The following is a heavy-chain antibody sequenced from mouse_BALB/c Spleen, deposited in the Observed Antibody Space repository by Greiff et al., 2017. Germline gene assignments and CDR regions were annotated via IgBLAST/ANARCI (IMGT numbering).Heavy chain of an antibody. Sequence: EVQLQQSGPGLVKPSQSLSLTCTVTGYSITSDYAWNWIRQFPGNKLEWMGYISYSGSTSYNPSLKSRISITRDTSKNQFFLQLNSVTTEDTATYYCARLKTPYYAMDYWGQGTSVTVSS. CDR3: ARLKTPYYAMDY. J-gene: IGHJ4*01. V-gene: IGHV3-2*02. CDR2: ISYSGST. CDR1: GYSITSDYA.